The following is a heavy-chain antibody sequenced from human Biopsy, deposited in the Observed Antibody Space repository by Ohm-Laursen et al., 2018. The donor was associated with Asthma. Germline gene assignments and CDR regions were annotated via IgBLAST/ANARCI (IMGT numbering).Heavy chain of an antibody. CDR3: ARIPRRSGSYFVDY. Sequence: SETLSLTCIVSGAYIGTPDYHWSWIRQHPGKGLEWIGYIHHSGTSYFNPSLKSRVSFSRDTSKNQFSLRLSSVTAADTAMYYCARIPRRSGSYFVDYWGQGTLVTVSS. CDR1: GAYIGTPDYH. J-gene: IGHJ4*02. V-gene: IGHV4-31*03. D-gene: IGHD3-22*01. CDR2: IHHSGTS.